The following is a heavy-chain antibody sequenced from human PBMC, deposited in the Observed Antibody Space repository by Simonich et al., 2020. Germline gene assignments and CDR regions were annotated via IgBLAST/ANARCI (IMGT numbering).Heavy chain of an antibody. J-gene: IGHJ4*02. V-gene: IGHV4-34*01. CDR1: GGSFSGFY. CDR2: INHSDST. CDR3: AREGFSGSYYDY. Sequence: QVQLQQWGAGLLKPSETLSLTCAVYGGSFSGFYWSWIRQPPGKGLEWIGEINHSDSTNYNPALKSRVTISVDTSKNQFSMKLSSVTAADTAVYYCAREGFSGSYYDYWGQGTLVTVSS. D-gene: IGHD1-26*01.